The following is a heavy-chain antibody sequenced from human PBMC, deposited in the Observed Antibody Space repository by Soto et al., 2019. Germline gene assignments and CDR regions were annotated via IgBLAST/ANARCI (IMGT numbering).Heavy chain of an antibody. CDR3: ARVTRFPDAFDS. J-gene: IGHJ3*02. CDR1: GGSFGTSY. Sequence: QVHLQQWGAGLLKPSETLSLTCGVYGGSFGTSYWAWIRQSPEKGLEWIGELNHNGDSNYNPSLKVRVTISLDMSENRFSLKLTPVAAADTAVYYCARVTRFPDAFDSWGQGTPVIVSS. V-gene: IGHV4-34*01. CDR2: LNHNGDS.